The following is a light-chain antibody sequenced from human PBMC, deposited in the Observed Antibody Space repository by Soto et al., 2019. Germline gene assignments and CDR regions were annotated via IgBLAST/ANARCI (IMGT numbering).Light chain of an antibody. CDR3: QQHNRWPLT. Sequence: VITPSPAPLSVSPGERATLSCRASQGISSYLAWYQQKPGKAPKSLIYGASTMQSGVPSRFSGRGSGTEFTLTISSLQSEDFAIYYCQQHNRWPLTFGGGTKVDIK. J-gene: IGKJ4*01. CDR2: GAS. CDR1: QGISSY. V-gene: IGKV3-15*01.